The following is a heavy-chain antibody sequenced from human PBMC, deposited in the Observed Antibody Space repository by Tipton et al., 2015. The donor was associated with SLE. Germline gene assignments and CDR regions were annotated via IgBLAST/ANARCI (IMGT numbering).Heavy chain of an antibody. V-gene: IGHV3-48*03. J-gene: IGHJ4*02. CDR3: ARGMGVYFDY. CDR2: ISSSGSTI. Sequence: SLRLSCAASGFTFSSYEMNWVRQAPGKGLEWVSYISSSGSTIYYADSVKGRFIISRDNAKESLLLQMNSLRAEDTAVYYCARGMGVYFDYWGQGTLVTVSS. D-gene: IGHD1-26*01. CDR1: GFTFSSYE.